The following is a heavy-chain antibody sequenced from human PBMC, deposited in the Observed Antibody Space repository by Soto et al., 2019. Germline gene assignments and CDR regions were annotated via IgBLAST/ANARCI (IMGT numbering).Heavy chain of an antibody. CDR3: ANIDSRGYYGNALDL. D-gene: IGHD3-22*01. CDR2: VNPNTGGT. CDR1: GYSFTDHY. V-gene: IGHV1-2*02. J-gene: IGHJ3*01. Sequence: GASVKVSCKASGYSFTDHYIHWVRQAPGQGLEWMGWVNPNTGGTNYAQRFHGRVTMTRDTSITTAYMELSSLRSDDTALFYCANIDSRGYYGNALDLWGQGTMATVSS.